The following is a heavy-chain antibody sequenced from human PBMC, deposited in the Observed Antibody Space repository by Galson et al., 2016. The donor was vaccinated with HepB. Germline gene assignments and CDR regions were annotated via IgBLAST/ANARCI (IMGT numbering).Heavy chain of an antibody. V-gene: IGHV1-3*01. D-gene: IGHD5-18*01. Sequence: SVKVSCKAAGYTFSTYSMHWVRQVSGQRLEWMGWINAGTGNTKYSQNFQGRITISNDISASKAYMELSSLKSEDTAVYYCARVGSGGYSYGYGLDYWGQGTLVTVSS. J-gene: IGHJ4*02. CDR3: ARVGSGGYSYGYGLDY. CDR2: INAGTGNT. CDR1: GYTFSTYS.